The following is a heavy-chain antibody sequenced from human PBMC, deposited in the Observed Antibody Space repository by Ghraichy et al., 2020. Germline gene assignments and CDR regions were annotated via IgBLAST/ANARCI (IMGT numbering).Heavy chain of an antibody. D-gene: IGHD2-21*01. J-gene: IGHJ4*02. CDR2: IYANGSS. CDR3: ARNIPVTTSLKY. Sequence: SETLSLTCTVSGDSISSGSIFWSWIRQPARKGLEWIGHIYANGSSTYNPSLKSRVTVAVDTSKNQFSLELRSVTAADTAIYYCARNIPVTTSLKYWGQGRLITVSS. CDR1: GDSISSGSIF. V-gene: IGHV4-61*09.